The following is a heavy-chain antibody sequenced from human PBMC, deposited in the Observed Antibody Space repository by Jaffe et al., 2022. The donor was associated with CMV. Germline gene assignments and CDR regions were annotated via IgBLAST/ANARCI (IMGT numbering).Heavy chain of an antibody. CDR2: IRSKAYSGTK. CDR3: TRYGGNSMDY. CDR1: GITFGDHA. Sequence: EVQLVESGGGLVQPGRSLRLSCTASGITFGDHAMNWVRQAPGKGLEWVGFIRSKAYSGTKEYAASVKGRFTISRDDSKSIAYLQMNSLKTEDTAVYYCTRYGGNSMDYWGQGTLVTVSS. V-gene: IGHV3-49*04. J-gene: IGHJ4*02. D-gene: IGHD2-21*02.